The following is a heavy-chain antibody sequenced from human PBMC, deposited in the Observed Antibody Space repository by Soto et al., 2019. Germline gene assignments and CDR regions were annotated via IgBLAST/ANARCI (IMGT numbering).Heavy chain of an antibody. Sequence: QLQLQESGSGLVKPSETLSLTCIVSNGSIRSRSSYWGWISQTPGKGMEWIWSIYYIGNTYYNPSLKSRVTRSIGTSKAQFSLKMNSVTAADTAVYFCGGQDYGAKGYYFDNWGQGALGTVSS. D-gene: IGHD4-17*01. CDR2: IYYIGNT. V-gene: IGHV4-39*01. CDR3: GGQDYGAKGYYFDN. CDR1: NGSIRSRSSY. J-gene: IGHJ4*02.